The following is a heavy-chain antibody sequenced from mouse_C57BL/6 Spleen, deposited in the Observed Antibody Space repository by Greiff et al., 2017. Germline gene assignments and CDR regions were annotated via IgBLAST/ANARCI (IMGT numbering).Heavy chain of an antibody. CDR3: ASRYDGYLYYFDY. CDR2: INPSSGYT. CDR1: GYTFTSYW. Sequence: QVQLQQSGAELAKPGASVKLSCKASGYTFTSYWMHWVKQRPGQGLEWIGYINPSSGYTKYNQKFKDKATLPADKSSSTAYMQLSSLTYEDSADYYGASRYDGYLYYFDYWCQGTTLTVSA. D-gene: IGHD2-3*01. V-gene: IGHV1-7*01. J-gene: IGHJ2*01.